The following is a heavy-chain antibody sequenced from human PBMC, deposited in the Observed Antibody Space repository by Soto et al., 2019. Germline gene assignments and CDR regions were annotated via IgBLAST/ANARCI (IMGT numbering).Heavy chain of an antibody. J-gene: IGHJ5*02. Sequence: SSETLSLTCTVSGGSISSYYWSWIRQPPGKGLEWIGYIYYSGSTNYNPSLKSRVTISVDTSKNQFSLKLSSVTAADTAVYYCARVSDFWSGYSNWFDPWGQGTLVTVSS. D-gene: IGHD3-3*01. CDR1: GGSISSYY. V-gene: IGHV4-59*01. CDR2: IYYSGST. CDR3: ARVSDFWSGYSNWFDP.